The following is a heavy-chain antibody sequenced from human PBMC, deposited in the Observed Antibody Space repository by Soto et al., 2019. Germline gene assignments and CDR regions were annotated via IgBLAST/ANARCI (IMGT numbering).Heavy chain of an antibody. D-gene: IGHD2-8*01. CDR3: ASSGTPSVYAASYAYYGLDV. Sequence: QVQLQESGPGLVKPSETLSLTCTVSGGSISSYYWSWIRQPPGKGLEWIGYIYYSGSTNYNPSLKSRVTISVDTSKNQFSLKLSSVTAADTAVYYCASSGTPSVYAASYAYYGLDVWGRGTTVTVSS. J-gene: IGHJ6*02. CDR1: GGSISSYY. V-gene: IGHV4-59*01. CDR2: IYYSGST.